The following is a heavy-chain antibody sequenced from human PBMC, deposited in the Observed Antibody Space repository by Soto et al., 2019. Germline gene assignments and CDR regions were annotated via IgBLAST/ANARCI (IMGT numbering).Heavy chain of an antibody. CDR1: GFTFSSYS. J-gene: IGHJ4*02. CDR2: ISSSSSYI. CDR3: ARLVRGDYAPFYYFDY. V-gene: IGHV3-21*01. Sequence: GGSLRLSCAASGFTFSSYSMNWVRQAPGKGLEWVSSISSSSSYIYYADSVKGRFTISRDNAKNSLYLQMNSLRAEDTAVYYCARLVRGDYAPFYYFDYWGQGTLVTVSS. D-gene: IGHD3-10*02.